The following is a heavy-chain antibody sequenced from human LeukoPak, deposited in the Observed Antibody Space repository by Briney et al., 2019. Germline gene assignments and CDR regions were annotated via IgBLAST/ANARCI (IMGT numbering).Heavy chain of an antibody. CDR1: SGSISSYY. Sequence: PETLSLTCTVSSGSISSYYWSWIRQPPGKGLEWIGYIYYSGSTNYNPSLKSRVTISVDTSKNQFSLKVSSVTAADTAVYYCANVPIAVAGTSEGYWGQGILVTVSS. D-gene: IGHD6-19*01. CDR3: ANVPIAVAGTSEGY. J-gene: IGHJ4*02. V-gene: IGHV4-59*01. CDR2: IYYSGST.